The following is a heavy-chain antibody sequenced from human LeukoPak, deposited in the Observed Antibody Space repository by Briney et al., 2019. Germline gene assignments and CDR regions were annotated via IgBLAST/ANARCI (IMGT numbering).Heavy chain of an antibody. V-gene: IGHV1-8*01. CDR2: MNPNSGNT. CDR3: PRAGLGGVAGAGRLGY. J-gene: IGHJ4*02. D-gene: IGHD6-13*01. Sequence: ASVKVSCKASGYTFTSYVINWVRQATGQGLEWMGWMNPNSGNTGYAQKFQGRVAMTRNTSISTAYMELSSLRSEDTAVYYCPRAGLGGVAGAGRLGYWGQGTLVTVSS. CDR1: GYTFTSYV.